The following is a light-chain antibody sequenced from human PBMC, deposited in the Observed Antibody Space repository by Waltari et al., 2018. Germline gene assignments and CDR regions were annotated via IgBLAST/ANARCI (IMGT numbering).Light chain of an antibody. CDR2: EDN. J-gene: IGLJ3*02. CDR3: QSYDTSNRV. Sequence: NFMLTQPHSVSESPGKTVTISCTSSSGSIASNYVQWYQQRPGSSPTTVIYEDNQRPSGVPDRFSGSIDSSSNSASLTISGLKTEDEADYYCQSYDTSNRVFGGGTKVTVL. V-gene: IGLV6-57*01. CDR1: SGSIASNY.